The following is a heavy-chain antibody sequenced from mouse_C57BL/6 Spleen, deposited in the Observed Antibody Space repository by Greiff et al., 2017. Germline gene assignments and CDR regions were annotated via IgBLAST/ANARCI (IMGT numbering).Heavy chain of an antibody. Sequence: QVQLKQPGAELVKPGASVKLSCKASGYTFTSYWMHWVKQRPGQGLEWIGMIHPNSGSTNYNEKFKSKATLTVDKSSSTAYMQLSSLTSEDSAVYYCARGGGNYVRGFDYWGQGTTLTVSS. CDR1: GYTFTSYW. CDR3: ARGGGNYVRGFDY. V-gene: IGHV1-64*01. J-gene: IGHJ2*01. D-gene: IGHD2-1*01. CDR2: IHPNSGST.